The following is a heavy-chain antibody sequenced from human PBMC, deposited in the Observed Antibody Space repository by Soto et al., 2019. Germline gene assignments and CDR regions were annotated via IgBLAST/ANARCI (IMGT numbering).Heavy chain of an antibody. D-gene: IGHD3-16*02. J-gene: IGHJ4*02. V-gene: IGHV1-8*01. Sequence: EASVKVSCKASGYTFTSYDINWVRQATGQGLEWMGWMNPNSGNTGYAQKFQGRVTMTRNTSISTAYMELSSLRSEDTAVYYCARARLSVWGSYRYRHFDYWGQGTLVTVSS. CDR3: ARARLSVWGSYRYRHFDY. CDR2: MNPNSGNT. CDR1: GYTFTSYD.